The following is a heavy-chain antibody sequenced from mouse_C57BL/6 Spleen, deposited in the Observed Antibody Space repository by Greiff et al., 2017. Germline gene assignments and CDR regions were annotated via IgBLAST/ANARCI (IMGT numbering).Heavy chain of an antibody. CDR1: GYTFTSYT. D-gene: IGHD1-1*01. V-gene: IGHV1-4*01. CDR2: INPSSGYT. Sequence: VQLQQSGAELARPGASVKMSCKASGYTFTSYTMHWVKQRPGQGLEWIGYINPSSGYTKYNQKFKDKATLTADKSSSTAYMQLSSLTSEDSAVYYCARGSRVEGFAYWGQGTLVTVSA. J-gene: IGHJ3*01. CDR3: ARGSRVEGFAY.